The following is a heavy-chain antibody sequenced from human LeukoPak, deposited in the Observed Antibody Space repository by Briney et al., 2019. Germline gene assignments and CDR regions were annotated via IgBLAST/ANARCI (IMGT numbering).Heavy chain of an antibody. J-gene: IGHJ5*02. Sequence: PSETLSLTCTVSGGSISSYYWSWIRQPPGKGLEWIGYIFYSGSTNYNPSLKSRVTISVGTSKNQFSLKLSSVTAADTAVYYCARERWLYYGSGSVESFWFDPWGQGTLVTVSS. D-gene: IGHD3-10*01. CDR3: ARERWLYYGSGSVESFWFDP. V-gene: IGHV4-59*01. CDR2: IFYSGST. CDR1: GGSISSYY.